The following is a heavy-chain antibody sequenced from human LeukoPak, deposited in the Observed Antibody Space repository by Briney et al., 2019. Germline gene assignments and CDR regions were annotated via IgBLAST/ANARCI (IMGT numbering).Heavy chain of an antibody. D-gene: IGHD4-23*01. CDR1: GYSFSNYW. Sequence: GESLKISCKASGYSFSNYWIGWVRRMPGKGLEWMGIIYPGDSDTRYGPSFQGQVTISADKSISTAYLQWSSLKASDTAMYYCARHGGGGSGGNSGFDYWGQGTLVTVSS. V-gene: IGHV5-51*01. J-gene: IGHJ4*02. CDR2: IYPGDSDT. CDR3: ARHGGGGSGGNSGFDY.